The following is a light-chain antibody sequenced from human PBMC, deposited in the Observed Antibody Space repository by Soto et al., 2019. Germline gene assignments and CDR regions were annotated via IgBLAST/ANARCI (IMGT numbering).Light chain of an antibody. CDR1: QGISNY. CDR2: AAS. V-gene: IGKV1-27*01. CDR3: QTYNSARKGP. Sequence: DIQITQSPSSLSASVGYRVTITCRASQGISNYLAWYQQKPGKVPKLLIYAASTLQSGVPSRFSGSGSGTDLTLTIRSLQPEDVATYYCQTYNSARKGPFVQGTKVDIX. J-gene: IGKJ1*01.